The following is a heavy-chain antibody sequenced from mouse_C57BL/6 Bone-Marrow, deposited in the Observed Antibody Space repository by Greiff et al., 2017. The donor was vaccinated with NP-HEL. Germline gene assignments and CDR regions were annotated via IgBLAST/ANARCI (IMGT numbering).Heavy chain of an antibody. CDR1: GYTFTSYG. CDR3: ARSPAAIYYYGSSLSYYAMDY. V-gene: IGHV1-81*01. D-gene: IGHD1-1*01. CDR2: IYPRSGNT. J-gene: IGHJ4*01. Sequence: VQLQQSGAELARPGASVKLSCKASGYTFTSYGISWVKQRTGQGLEWIGEIYPRSGNTYYNEKFKGKATLTADKSSSTAYMALRSLTSEDSAVYFCARSPAAIYYYGSSLSYYAMDYWGQGTSVTVSS.